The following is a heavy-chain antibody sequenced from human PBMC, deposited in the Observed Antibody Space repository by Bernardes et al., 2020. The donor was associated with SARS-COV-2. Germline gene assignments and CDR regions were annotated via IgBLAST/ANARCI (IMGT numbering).Heavy chain of an antibody. Sequence: SETLSLTCAVSGGSIISNNWWSCVLQPPGKGLEWIGEIYHSGSTNYNPSLKSRVTISIDKSKNQLSVEVSSATAADTAVYYCAREFRYITIFGPKNYGMDVWGQGTTVTVSS. CDR3: AREFRYITIFGPKNYGMDV. CDR2: IYHSGST. V-gene: IGHV4-4*02. CDR1: GGSIISNNW. D-gene: IGHD3-3*01. J-gene: IGHJ6*02.